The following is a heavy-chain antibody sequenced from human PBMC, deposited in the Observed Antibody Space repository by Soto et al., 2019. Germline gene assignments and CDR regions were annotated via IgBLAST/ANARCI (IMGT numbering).Heavy chain of an antibody. CDR1: GGTFSSYT. D-gene: IGHD6-13*01. CDR3: AKVIAAAGTEYYYYGMDV. V-gene: IGHV1-69*13. Sequence: SVQVSCKASGGTFSSYTISWVRQAPGQGLEWMGGIIPIFGTANYAQKFQGRVTITADESTSTAYMELSSLRSEDTAVYYCAKVIAAAGTEYYYYGMDVWGQGTTVTVSS. J-gene: IGHJ6*02. CDR2: IIPIFGTA.